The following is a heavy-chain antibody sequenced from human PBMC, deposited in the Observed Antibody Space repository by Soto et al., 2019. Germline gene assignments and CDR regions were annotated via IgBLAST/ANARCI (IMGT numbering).Heavy chain of an antibody. Sequence: ASVKVSCKASGYTFTSYGISWVRQAPGQGLEWMGWISAYNGNTNYAQKLQGRVTMTTDTSTSTAYMELRSLRSDDTAVYYCAREGKGLRFLEWLPNYYYYYGMDVWGQGTTVTVS. V-gene: IGHV1-18*01. J-gene: IGHJ6*02. D-gene: IGHD3-3*01. CDR3: AREGKGLRFLEWLPNYYYYYGMDV. CDR1: GYTFTSYG. CDR2: ISAYNGNT.